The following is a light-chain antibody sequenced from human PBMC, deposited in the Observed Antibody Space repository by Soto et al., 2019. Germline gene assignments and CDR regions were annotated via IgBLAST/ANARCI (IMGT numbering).Light chain of an antibody. CDR3: QQRSNWPPVT. Sequence: EIVLTQSPATLSLSPGERATLSCRASQSVSSYLAWYQQKPGQAPRLLIYDASNRATGIPARFSGSGSGTDFTLTISSLEHEDFAIYYCQQRSNWPPVTFSGGTKVEIK. J-gene: IGKJ4*01. CDR2: DAS. V-gene: IGKV3-11*01. CDR1: QSVSSY.